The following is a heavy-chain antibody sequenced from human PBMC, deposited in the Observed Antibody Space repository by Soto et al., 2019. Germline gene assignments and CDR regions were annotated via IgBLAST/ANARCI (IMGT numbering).Heavy chain of an antibody. Sequence: QLQLQESGPGLLKPSETLSLTCNVSGGSIAVTDYFWAWIRQPPGRRLEYIGSIYYSGATYYNPSLKSRVSISIDTSKNHFSLNLISVTAADTAVYYCARDSLRNWFDPWGQGTLVTVSS. CDR3: ARDSLRNWFDP. CDR1: GGSIAVTDYF. V-gene: IGHV4-39*02. D-gene: IGHD3-16*01. CDR2: IYYSGAT. J-gene: IGHJ5*02.